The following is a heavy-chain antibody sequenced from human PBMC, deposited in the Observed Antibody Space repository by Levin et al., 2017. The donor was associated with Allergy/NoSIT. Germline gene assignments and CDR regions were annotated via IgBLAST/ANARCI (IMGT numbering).Heavy chain of an antibody. CDR1: GYTFTSYY. CDR3: ARDPRPPPGIAAHSSNWFDP. J-gene: IGHJ5*02. CDR2: INPSGGST. V-gene: IGHV1-46*01. Sequence: GESLKISCQASGYTFTSYYMHWVRQAPGQGLEWMGIINPSGGSTSYAQKFQGRVTMTRDTSTSTVYMELSSLRSEDTAVYYCARDPRPPPGIAAHSSNWFDPWGQGTLVTVSS. D-gene: IGHD6-6*01.